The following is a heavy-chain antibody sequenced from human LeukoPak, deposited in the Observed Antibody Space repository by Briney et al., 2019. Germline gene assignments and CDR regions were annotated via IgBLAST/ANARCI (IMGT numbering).Heavy chain of an antibody. CDR1: GFTVSSNY. Sequence: GGSLRLSCAASGFTVSSNYMSWVRQAPGKGLEWVTNIKPDGSEKYYVDSVKGRFTISRDNAKNSLFLQMNSLRAEDTALYYCARDTVGVTDYWGQGTLVTVSS. J-gene: IGHJ4*02. CDR2: IKPDGSEK. D-gene: IGHD1-26*01. CDR3: ARDTVGVTDY. V-gene: IGHV3-7*01.